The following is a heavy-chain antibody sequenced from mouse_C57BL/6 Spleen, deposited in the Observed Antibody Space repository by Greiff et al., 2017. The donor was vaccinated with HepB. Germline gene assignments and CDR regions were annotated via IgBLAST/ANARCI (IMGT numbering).Heavy chain of an antibody. CDR3: ARGGPERFAY. CDR1: GYTFTSYW. CDR2: IDPSDSYT. J-gene: IGHJ3*01. V-gene: IGHV1-69*01. Sequence: QVQLQQPGAELVMPGASVKLSCKASGYTFTSYWMHWVKQRPGQGLEWIGEIDPSDSYTNYNQKFKGKSTLTVDKSSSTAYMQLSSLTSEDSAVYYCARGGPERFAYWGQGTLVTVSA.